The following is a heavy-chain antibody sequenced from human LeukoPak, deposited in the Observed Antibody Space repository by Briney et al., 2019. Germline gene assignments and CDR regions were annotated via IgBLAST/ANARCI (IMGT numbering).Heavy chain of an antibody. J-gene: IGHJ6*02. CDR3: AKGLCSTSCYSVPDHV. Sequence: GGSLRLSCAASGFTFSRYSMNWVRQAPGKGLEWVSSISSSSGYIYYADSVKGRFTISRDNAKNSLYLQMNSLRAEDTAVYYCAKGLCSTSCYSVPDHVWGQGTTVTVSS. D-gene: IGHD2-2*01. CDR1: GFTFSRYS. CDR2: ISSSSGYI. V-gene: IGHV3-21*04.